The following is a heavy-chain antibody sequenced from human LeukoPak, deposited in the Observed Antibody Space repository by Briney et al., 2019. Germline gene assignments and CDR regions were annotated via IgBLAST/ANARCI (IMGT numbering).Heavy chain of an antibody. Sequence: ASVKVSCKASGYTFTAYYMHWVRQAPGQGLEWMGWISAYNGNTNYAQKLQGRVTMTTDTSTSTAYMELRSLRSDDTAVYYCARVHSSGWQYYYYYMDVWGKGTTVTISS. CDR3: ARVHSSGWQYYYYYMDV. V-gene: IGHV1-18*04. D-gene: IGHD6-19*01. CDR2: ISAYNGNT. CDR1: GYTFTAYY. J-gene: IGHJ6*03.